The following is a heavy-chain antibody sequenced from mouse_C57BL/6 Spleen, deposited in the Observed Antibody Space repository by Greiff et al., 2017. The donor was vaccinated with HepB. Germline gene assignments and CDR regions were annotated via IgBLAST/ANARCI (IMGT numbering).Heavy chain of an antibody. CDR3: AIAPPRWLPFAY. Sequence: VQLQQPGAELVKPGASVKVSCKASGYTFTSYWMHWVKQRPGQGLEWIGRIHPSDSDTNYNQKFKGKATLTVDKSSSTAYMQLSSLTSEDSAVYYCAIAPPRWLPFAYWGQGTLVTVSA. V-gene: IGHV1-74*01. J-gene: IGHJ3*01. CDR1: GYTFTSYW. D-gene: IGHD2-3*01. CDR2: IHPSDSDT.